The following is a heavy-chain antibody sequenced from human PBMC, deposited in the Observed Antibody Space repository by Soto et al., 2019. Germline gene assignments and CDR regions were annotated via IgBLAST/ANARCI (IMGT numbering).Heavy chain of an antibody. CDR2: IYTSGST. CDR3: AREGASGFGMDV. J-gene: IGHJ6*02. V-gene: IGHV4-4*07. Sequence: QVQLQESGPGLVKPSETLSLTCNVSGGSIRSYYWSWVRQPDGKPLEWIGRIYTSGSTNYNPSLKSRVSMSVDTSKNQFSLEVTSVTAADTAVYYCAREGASGFGMDVWGLVTTVTVSS. CDR1: GGSIRSYY. D-gene: IGHD1-26*01.